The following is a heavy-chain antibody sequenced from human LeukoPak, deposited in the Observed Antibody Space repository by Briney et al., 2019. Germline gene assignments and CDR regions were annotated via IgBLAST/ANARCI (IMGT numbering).Heavy chain of an antibody. V-gene: IGHV3-48*03. CDR1: GFIFSNYE. CDR2: ISTSGNDI. J-gene: IGHJ4*02. CDR3: AREEGVWGSYRYDY. D-gene: IGHD3-16*02. Sequence: GGSLRLSCAASGFIFSNYEINWVRQAPGEGLEWVSYISTSGNDIYYADSVKGRFTISRDNAKNSLYLQMNSLRAEDTAVYYCAREEGVWGSYRYDYWGQGTLVTVSS.